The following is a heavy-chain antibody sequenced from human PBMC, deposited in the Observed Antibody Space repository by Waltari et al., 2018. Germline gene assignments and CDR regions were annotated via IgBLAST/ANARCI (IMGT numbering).Heavy chain of an antibody. Sequence: EVQLVESGGGLVKPGGSLRLSCAASGFTFSSYSMNWVRQAPGKGLEWVSSISSSRSYIYYADSVKGRFTISRDNAKNSLYLQMNSLRAEDTAVYYCARAQEGYCSGGSCSAGYYYYGMDVWGQGTTVTVSS. CDR2: ISSSRSYI. CDR1: GFTFSSYS. CDR3: ARAQEGYCSGGSCSAGYYYYGMDV. V-gene: IGHV3-21*01. D-gene: IGHD2-15*01. J-gene: IGHJ6*02.